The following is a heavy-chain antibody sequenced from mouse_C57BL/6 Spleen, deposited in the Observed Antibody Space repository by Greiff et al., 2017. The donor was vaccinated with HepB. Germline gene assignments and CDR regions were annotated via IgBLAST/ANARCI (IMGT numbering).Heavy chain of an antibody. V-gene: IGHV1-7*01. CDR3: ASYDYDRNWYFDV. J-gene: IGHJ1*03. CDR2: INPSSGYT. D-gene: IGHD2-4*01. CDR1: GYTFTSYW. Sequence: QVQLQQSGAELAKPGASVKLSCKASGYTFTSYWMHWVKQRPGQGLEWIGYINPSSGYTKYNQKFKDKATLTADKSSSTAYMQLSSLTYEDSAVYYCASYDYDRNWYFDVWGTGTTVTVSS.